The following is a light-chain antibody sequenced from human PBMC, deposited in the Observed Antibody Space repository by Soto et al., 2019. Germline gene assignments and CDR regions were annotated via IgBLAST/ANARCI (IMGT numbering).Light chain of an antibody. V-gene: IGKV3-20*01. Sequence: EIVLTQSPGTLSLSPGERVTLSCRASQSVTNSYLAWYQQKPGQAPRLLIYDASTRATGIPDRFSGSGSGTDFTLTISRLEPEDFATYYCQQVKSYPRTFGGGTKVEIK. CDR1: QSVTNSY. CDR2: DAS. CDR3: QQVKSYPRT. J-gene: IGKJ4*01.